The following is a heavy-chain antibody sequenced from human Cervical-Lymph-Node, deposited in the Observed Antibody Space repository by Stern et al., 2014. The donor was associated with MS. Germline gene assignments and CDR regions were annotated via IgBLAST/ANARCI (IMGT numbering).Heavy chain of an antibody. CDR2: IYPGDSDT. Sequence: EVQLVESGAEVKKPGESLKISCKGSGYSFTATWIAWVRQMPGKGLEWIGIIYPGDSDTRYSPSFQGQVTISAAKSISTAYLQWSSLKASDTAMYYCARDYGDYAFDYWGQGTLVTVSS. CDR3: ARDYGDYAFDY. J-gene: IGHJ4*02. D-gene: IGHD4-17*01. V-gene: IGHV5-51*01. CDR1: GYSFTATW.